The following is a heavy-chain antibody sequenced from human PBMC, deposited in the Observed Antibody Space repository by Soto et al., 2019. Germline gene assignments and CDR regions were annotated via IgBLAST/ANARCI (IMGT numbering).Heavy chain of an antibody. Sequence: TLSLTCSVSGDSVSRIDYYWTWIRQHPEKGLEWIGNIYFRGNTYYSPSLESRLTISVDTSKNQFSLKLTSVTAADTAVYYCAREGGSYDSGGYLIRGAFDIWGQGTMVTVSS. CDR3: AREGGSYDSGGYLIRGAFDI. V-gene: IGHV4-31*03. CDR2: IYFRGNT. D-gene: IGHD3-22*01. J-gene: IGHJ3*02. CDR1: GDSVSRIDYY.